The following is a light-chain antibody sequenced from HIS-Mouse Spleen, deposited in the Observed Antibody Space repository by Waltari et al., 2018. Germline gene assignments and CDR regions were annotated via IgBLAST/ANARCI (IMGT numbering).Light chain of an antibody. CDR2: WAS. CDR1: QSVLYSSNNTNY. Sequence: DIVMTQSPDSLAVSLGERATINCKSSQSVLYSSNNTNYLAWYQQKPGQPPKLLIYWASTRESGVPDRFSGSWSGTDFTLTISSLQAEDVAVYYCQQYYSTPYTFGQGTKLEIK. CDR3: QQYYSTPYT. J-gene: IGKJ2*01. V-gene: IGKV4-1*01.